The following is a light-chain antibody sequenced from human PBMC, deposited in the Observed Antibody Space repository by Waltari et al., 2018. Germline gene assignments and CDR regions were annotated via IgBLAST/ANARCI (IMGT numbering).Light chain of an antibody. CDR3: AAWDDSLNGRV. J-gene: IGLJ1*01. CDR2: SNN. V-gene: IGLV1-44*01. Sequence: QSVLTQPPSASGTPGQRGTISGSGSSSNIGRNTVNWYQQLPGTAPTLLIYSNNQRPSGVPDRFSGSKSGTSASRAISGLQSEDEADYYWAAWDDSLNGRVFGTGTKVTVL. CDR1: SSNIGRNT.